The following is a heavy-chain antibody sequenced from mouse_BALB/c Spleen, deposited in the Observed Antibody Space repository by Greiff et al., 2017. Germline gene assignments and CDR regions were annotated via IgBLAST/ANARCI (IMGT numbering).Heavy chain of an antibody. V-gene: IGHV1-4*01. CDR1: GYTFTSYT. CDR2: INPSSGYT. J-gene: IGHJ4*01. Sequence: LQESGAELARPGASVKMSCKASGYTFTSYTMHWVKQRPGQGLEWIGYINPSSGYTNYNQKFKDKATLTADKSSSTAYMQLSSLTSEDSAVYYCARGRIYYYGSSSDAMDYWGQGTSVTVSS. D-gene: IGHD1-1*01. CDR3: ARGRIYYYGSSSDAMDY.